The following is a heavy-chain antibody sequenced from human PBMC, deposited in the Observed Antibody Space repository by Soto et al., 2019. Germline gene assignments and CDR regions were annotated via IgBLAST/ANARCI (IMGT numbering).Heavy chain of an antibody. CDR1: GFTFSSYG. CDR3: RWYDHGEGVSDAFDI. J-gene: IGHJ3*02. V-gene: IGHV3-33*01. Sequence: GGSLRLSCAASGFTFSSYGMHWVRQAPGKGLEWVAVIWYDGSNKYYADSVKGRFTISRDNSKNTLYLQMNSLRAEDTAVYYCRWYDHGEGVSDAFDIWGQGTMVTVSS. CDR2: IWYDGSNK. D-gene: IGHD3-16*01.